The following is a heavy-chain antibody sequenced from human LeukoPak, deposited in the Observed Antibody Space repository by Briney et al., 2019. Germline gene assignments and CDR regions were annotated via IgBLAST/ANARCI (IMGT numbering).Heavy chain of an antibody. CDR1: GFTFSTYS. CDR3: ARASGWYVFDY. Sequence: GGSLRLSWAASGFTFSTYSMNWVRQAPGKGLEWVSSISSSSSYIYYADSVKGRFTISRDNAKNSLYLQMNSLRAEDTAVYYCARASGWYVFDYWGQGTLVTVSS. J-gene: IGHJ4*02. CDR2: ISSSSSYI. V-gene: IGHV3-21*01. D-gene: IGHD6-19*01.